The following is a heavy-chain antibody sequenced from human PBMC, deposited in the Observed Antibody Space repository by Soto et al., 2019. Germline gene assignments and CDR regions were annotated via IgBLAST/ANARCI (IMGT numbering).Heavy chain of an antibody. CDR1: GYTFTTYG. V-gene: IGHV1-18*01. D-gene: IGHD1-1*01. CDR2: ISAHNGNT. Sequence: QVHLVQSGAEVKKPGASVKVSCKGSGYTFTTYGITWVRQAPGQGLEWMGWISAHNGNTNYAQKLQGRVTVARDTSTSTAYMELRSLRSDDTAVYYCARGRYGDYWGQGALVTVSS. J-gene: IGHJ4*02. CDR3: ARGRYGDY.